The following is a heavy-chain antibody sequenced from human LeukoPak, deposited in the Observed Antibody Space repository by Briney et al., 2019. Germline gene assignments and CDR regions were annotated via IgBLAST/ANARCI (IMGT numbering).Heavy chain of an antibody. CDR2: IYYSGST. J-gene: IGHJ4*02. Sequence: SETLSLTSTVSGGSINSFYWSWIRQSPGKGLEWIGNIYYSGSTNYNPSLKSRVTISVDTSKNQFSLKLTSVTAADTAVYYCARDHTYSTSYYFDSWGQGTPVTVSS. CDR1: GGSINSFY. CDR3: ARDHTYSTSYYFDS. D-gene: IGHD6-13*01. V-gene: IGHV4-59*01.